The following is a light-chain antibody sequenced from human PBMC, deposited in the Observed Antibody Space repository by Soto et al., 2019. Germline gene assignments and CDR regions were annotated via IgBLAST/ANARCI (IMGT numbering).Light chain of an antibody. Sequence: QSVLTQPASASGSPGQSITISCTGTSSDVGYYNLVSWYQQHPGKAPKLMIYEVSKRPSGVSNRFSGSKSGNTASLTISGLQAEDEADYYCCSYAGSTTHYVFGTGTKVTVL. V-gene: IGLV2-23*02. CDR2: EVS. CDR1: SSDVGYYNL. CDR3: CSYAGSTTHYV. J-gene: IGLJ1*01.